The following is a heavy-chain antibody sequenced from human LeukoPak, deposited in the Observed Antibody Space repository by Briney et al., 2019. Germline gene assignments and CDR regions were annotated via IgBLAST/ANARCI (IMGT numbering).Heavy chain of an antibody. CDR2: ISYDGSNK. Sequence: PGGSLRLSCAASGFTFSTYAMHWVRQAPGKGLEWAALISYDGSNKNQADSVRGRFIISRDNSKNTLYLQMNGLRTEDTAVYYCAKPAGYCSGGSCALFGYWGQGTLVTVSS. J-gene: IGHJ4*02. D-gene: IGHD2-15*01. CDR1: GFTFSTYA. V-gene: IGHV3-30*18. CDR3: AKPAGYCSGGSCALFGY.